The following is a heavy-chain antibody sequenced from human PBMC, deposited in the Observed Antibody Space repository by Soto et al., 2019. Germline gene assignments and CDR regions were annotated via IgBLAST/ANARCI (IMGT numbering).Heavy chain of an antibody. CDR1: GGTFSSYA. Sequence: SVKVSCKASGGTFSSYAISWVRQAPGQGLEWMGGIIPIFGTANYAQKFQGRVTITADGSTSTAYMELSSLRAEDTAVYYCAKVSRDYDFDYWGQGTLVTVPQ. V-gene: IGHV1-69*13. CDR2: IIPIFGTA. J-gene: IGHJ4*02. CDR3: AKVSRDYDFDY. D-gene: IGHD5-12*01.